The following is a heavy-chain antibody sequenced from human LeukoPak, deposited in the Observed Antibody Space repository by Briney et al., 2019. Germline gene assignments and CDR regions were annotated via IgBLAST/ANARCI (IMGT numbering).Heavy chain of an antibody. V-gene: IGHV4-4*07. J-gene: IGHJ5*02. D-gene: IGHD3-22*01. CDR1: GGSISSYY. CDR3: ARQGPNYYDSSGYYGWFDP. Sequence: SETLSLTCTVSGGSISSYYWSWIRQPAGKGLEWIGRIYTSGSTNYNPSLKSRVTMSVDTSKNQFSLKLSSVTAADTAVYYCARQGPNYYDSSGYYGWFDPWGQGTLVTVSS. CDR2: IYTSGST.